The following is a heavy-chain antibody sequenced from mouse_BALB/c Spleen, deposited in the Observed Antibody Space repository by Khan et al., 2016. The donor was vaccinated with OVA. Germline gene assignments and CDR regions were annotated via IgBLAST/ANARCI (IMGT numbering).Heavy chain of an antibody. D-gene: IGHD1-1*01. Sequence: EVELVESGGGLVKPGGSLKFSCAASGFTFSSYSMSWVRQTPEKRLEWVATITSGGSYTYYPDSVKGRFTISRDNAKNTLYLQMSSLKSEDTAMYCGSRDRNYYGSSFCFDYWGQGTTLTVSS. CDR2: ITSGGSYT. CDR1: GFTFSSYS. V-gene: IGHV5-6-4*01. CDR3: SRDRNYYGSSFCFDY. J-gene: IGHJ2*01.